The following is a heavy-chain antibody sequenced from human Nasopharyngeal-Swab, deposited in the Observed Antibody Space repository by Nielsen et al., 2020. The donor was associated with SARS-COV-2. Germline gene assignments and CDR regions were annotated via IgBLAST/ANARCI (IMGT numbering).Heavy chain of an antibody. V-gene: IGHV3-74*01. CDR2: INSDGSTT. CDR3: ASGIFSPSYY. D-gene: IGHD3-10*01. Sequence: GGSLRLSCAASGFTFSSYAMSWVRQAPGKGLAWVALINSDGSTTSYADSVKGRFTISRDDGKNTLYLEMNSLRAEDTAIYYCASGIFSPSYYWGQGTLVTVSS. CDR1: GFTFSSYA. J-gene: IGHJ4*02.